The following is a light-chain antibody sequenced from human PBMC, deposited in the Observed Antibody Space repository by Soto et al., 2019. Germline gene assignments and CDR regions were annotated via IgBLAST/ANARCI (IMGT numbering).Light chain of an antibody. CDR1: QDVSTW. Sequence: DIQMTQSPSSVSASVGDRVTIACRAGQDVSTWLAWYQQKPGKAPKLLVYAASTLQREVPSRFSGSGSRTDFTLTISSLQPEDFATYYCQQANSFPFTFGPGTKVDIK. CDR2: AAS. J-gene: IGKJ3*01. V-gene: IGKV1-12*01. CDR3: QQANSFPFT.